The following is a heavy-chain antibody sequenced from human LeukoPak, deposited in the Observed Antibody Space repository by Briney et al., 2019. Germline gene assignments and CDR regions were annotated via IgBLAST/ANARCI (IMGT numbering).Heavy chain of an antibody. CDR3: ARTGYTSGWYVGSFDY. D-gene: IGHD6-19*01. Sequence: GESLKISCNGYGYSFTSYWIACVGQMPGQGLEWMGIIYPGDSDAKYSLSFQGRVTISAEKSITTAYLLWSRLKGAVTARYYCARTGYTSGWYVGSFDYWGQGTLVTVSS. V-gene: IGHV5-51*01. CDR1: GYSFTSYW. J-gene: IGHJ4*02. CDR2: IYPGDSDA.